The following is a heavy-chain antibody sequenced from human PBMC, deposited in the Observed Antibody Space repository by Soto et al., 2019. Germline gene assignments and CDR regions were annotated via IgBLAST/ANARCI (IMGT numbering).Heavy chain of an antibody. D-gene: IGHD3-16*02. CDR3: ARSTSYDYIWGRYRPYFDY. V-gene: IGHV3-11*01. Sequence: GGSLRLSCAASGFTFSDYYMSWIRQAPGKGLEWVSYISSSGSTIYYADSVKGRFTISRDNAKNSLYLQMNSLRAEDTAVYYCARSTSYDYIWGRYRPYFDYWGQGTLVTVSS. J-gene: IGHJ4*02. CDR1: GFTFSDYY. CDR2: ISSSGSTI.